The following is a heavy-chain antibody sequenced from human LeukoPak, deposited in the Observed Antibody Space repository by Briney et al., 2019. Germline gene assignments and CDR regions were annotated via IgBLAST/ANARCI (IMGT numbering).Heavy chain of an antibody. Sequence: GGSLRLSCAASGFSFSIHDMTWVRQAPGKGLEWVSTISNSDNSTNYADSVKGRFTFSRDNSKNTLYLQMNSLRAEDTAVYYCAKDRKRITMIVVVTPFDYWGEGTLVTVSS. D-gene: IGHD3-22*01. J-gene: IGHJ4*02. V-gene: IGHV3-23*01. CDR3: AKDRKRITMIVVVTPFDY. CDR1: GFSFSIHD. CDR2: ISNSDNST.